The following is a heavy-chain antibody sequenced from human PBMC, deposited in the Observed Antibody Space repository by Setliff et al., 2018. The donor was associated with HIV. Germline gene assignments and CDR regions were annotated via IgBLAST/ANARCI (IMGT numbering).Heavy chain of an antibody. V-gene: IGHV4-61*09. Sequence: SETLSLTCSVSGGSIISGSYYWSWIRQPAGKGLEWIGHIYTSGSTNYNPSLKSRLTISLDTSKNQFSLKLSSVTAADAAVYYCARVRVDYYDSSGYYSRSEYFQHWGQGTLVTVSS. D-gene: IGHD3-22*01. CDR3: ARVRVDYYDSSGYYSRSEYFQH. CDR2: IYTSGST. CDR1: GGSIISGSYY. J-gene: IGHJ1*01.